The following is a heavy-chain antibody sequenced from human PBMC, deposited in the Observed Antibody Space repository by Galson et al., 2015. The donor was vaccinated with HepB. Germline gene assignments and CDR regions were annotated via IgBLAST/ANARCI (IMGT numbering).Heavy chain of an antibody. CDR1: GFTFGDYA. CDR2: IRSKAYGGTT. J-gene: IGHJ4*02. Sequence: SLRLPCAASGFTFGDYAMSWFRQAPGKGLEWVGFIRSKAYGGTTEYAASVKGRFTISRDDSKSIAYLQMNSLKTEDTAVYYCTKASPRRYFDYWGQGTLVTVSS. V-gene: IGHV3-49*03. CDR3: TKASPRRYFDY.